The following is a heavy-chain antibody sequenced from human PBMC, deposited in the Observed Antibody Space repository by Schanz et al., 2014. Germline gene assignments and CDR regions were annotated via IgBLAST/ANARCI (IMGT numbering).Heavy chain of an antibody. CDR3: ASGVHVSSLQKGLQF. D-gene: IGHD3-10*01. Sequence: QVQLVESGGGVVQPGRSLRLSCAASGFTFSSYGMHWVRQAPGKGLEWVAAMSYDGSIKYYGDSVKGRVTISRDNAKNSVSLQMRRLRVEDTAVYYCASGVHVSSLQKGLQFWGRGTLVIGSS. CDR1: GFTFSSYG. CDR2: MSYDGSIK. J-gene: IGHJ1*01. V-gene: IGHV3-33*01.